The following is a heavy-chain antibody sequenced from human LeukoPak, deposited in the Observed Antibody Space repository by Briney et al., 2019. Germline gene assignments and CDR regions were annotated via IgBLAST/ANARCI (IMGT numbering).Heavy chain of an antibody. CDR1: GFTFTDAW. D-gene: IGHD1-26*01. CDR2: IKSKIDGETT. J-gene: IGHJ4*02. CDR3: TTSGNKFYGFDY. Sequence: GSLRLSCAASGFTFTDAWMSWVRQAPGKGLEWIGRIKSKIDGETTDYVAPVKGRFTISRDDSKDTVYLQMNSLKIEDTAVYYCTTSGNKFYGFDYWGQGTLVTVSS. V-gene: IGHV3-15*01.